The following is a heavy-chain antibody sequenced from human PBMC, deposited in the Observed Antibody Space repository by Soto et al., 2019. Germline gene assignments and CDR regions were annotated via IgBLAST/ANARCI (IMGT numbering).Heavy chain of an antibody. V-gene: IGHV4-61*01. CDR2: IFFTGAT. J-gene: IGHJ6*02. CDR1: GDSVTCVHYY. Sequence: QVQLQESGPGLVKPSETLSLICIVSGDSVTCVHYYWSWIRQPPGKGLEWIGHIFFTGATNYSPPLKSRVTMSGDSSKSQFSLNLTSVTAADSAIYYCARARSDRAGSSLGGRLAFWGQGTTVHVSS. CDR3: ARARSDRAGSSLGGRLAF. D-gene: IGHD3-10*01.